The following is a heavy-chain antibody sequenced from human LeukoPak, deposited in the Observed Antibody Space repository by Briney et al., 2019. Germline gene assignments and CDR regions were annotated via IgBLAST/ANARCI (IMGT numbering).Heavy chain of an antibody. J-gene: IGHJ5*02. V-gene: IGHV3-23*01. CDR2: MSGSGGRT. Sequence: PGGSLRLSCAASGFTFNTYAMSWVRQAPGKGLEWVSAMSGSGGRTYYADSVKGRFTISRDNSKNTLYLQMNSLRAEDTAVYYCARDEDDLRDWFDPWGQGTLVTVSS. CDR3: ARDEDDLRDWFDP. CDR1: GFTFNTYA. D-gene: IGHD1-1*01.